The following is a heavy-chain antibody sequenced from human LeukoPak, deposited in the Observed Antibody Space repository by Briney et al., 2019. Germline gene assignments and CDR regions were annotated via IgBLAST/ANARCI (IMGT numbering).Heavy chain of an antibody. CDR3: ARDSDIVVVVAATLDY. D-gene: IGHD2-15*01. CDR2: ISSSSSYI. V-gene: IGHV3-21*01. J-gene: IGHJ4*02. Sequence: GGSLRLSCAASGFTLSSYSMNWVRQAPGKGLEWVSSISSSSSYIYYADSVKGRFTISGDNAKNSLYLQMNSLRAEDTAVYYCARDSDIVVVVAATLDYWGQGTLVTVSS. CDR1: GFTLSSYS.